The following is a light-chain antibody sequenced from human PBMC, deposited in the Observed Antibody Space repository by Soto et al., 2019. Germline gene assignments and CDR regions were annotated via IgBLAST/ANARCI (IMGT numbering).Light chain of an antibody. J-gene: IGLJ3*02. CDR2: EVS. Sequence: QSALTQPASVSGSPGQSITICCTGTSSDVGGYNYVSWYQQYPGKAPKLMIYEVSNRPSGVSNRFSGSKSGNTASLTISGLQAEDEADYYCSSYTSSSTLGVFGEGTKLTVL. CDR3: SSYTSSSTLGV. V-gene: IGLV2-14*01. CDR1: SSDVGGYNY.